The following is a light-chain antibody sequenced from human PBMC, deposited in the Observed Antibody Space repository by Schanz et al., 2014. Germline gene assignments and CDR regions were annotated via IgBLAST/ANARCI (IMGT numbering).Light chain of an antibody. CDR2: EGS. J-gene: IGLJ3*02. CDR1: SSDVGSYNL. Sequence: QSALTQPASVSGSPGQSITISCTGTSSDVGSYNLVSWYQQHPGKAPKLMIYEGSKRPSGVSNRFSASKSGNTASLTISDLQAEDEADYYCCSYAGRPWVFGGGTKVTVL. CDR3: CSYAGRPWV. V-gene: IGLV2-23*01.